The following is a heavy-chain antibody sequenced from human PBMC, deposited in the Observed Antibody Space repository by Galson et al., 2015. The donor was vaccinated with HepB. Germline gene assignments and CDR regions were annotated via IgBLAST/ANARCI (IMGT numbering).Heavy chain of an antibody. V-gene: IGHV4-59*08. CDR2: IYYNGDT. J-gene: IGHJ4*02. CDR3: ARHPGRGSVGYAFDL. D-gene: IGHD5-12*01. CDR1: HGSINNYY. Sequence: EILSLTCSVSHGSINNYYWSWIRQSRGNRVEWIGYIYYNGDTTYNPSLGYRVGMSVDTSINQVSLWLTSVTAADTAVYYCARHPGRGSVGYAFDLWGQGTLVAVSS.